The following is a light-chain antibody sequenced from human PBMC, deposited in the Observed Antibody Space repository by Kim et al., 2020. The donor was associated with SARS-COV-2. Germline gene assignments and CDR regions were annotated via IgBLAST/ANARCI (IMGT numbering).Light chain of an antibody. J-gene: IGKJ4*01. V-gene: IGKV3-15*01. CDR3: QQYNEWSLLT. CDR1: ESISDY. Sequence: EIVMTQSPATVSVSPGERATLSCRASESISDYLAWYQVKPGQAPRLLIYGASVRATGITSRYSGGGSGTEFTLTISSLQSEDFAVYYCQQYNEWSLLTFGGGTKVDIK. CDR2: GAS.